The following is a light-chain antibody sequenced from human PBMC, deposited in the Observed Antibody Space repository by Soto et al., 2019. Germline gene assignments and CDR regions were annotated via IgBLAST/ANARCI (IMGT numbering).Light chain of an antibody. J-gene: IGKJ1*01. CDR2: WAS. CDR3: QQYYSTPRVWT. CDR1: QNILYSSNNKNY. V-gene: IGKV4-1*01. Sequence: DIVMTQSPDSLAVSLGERATINCKSSQNILYSSNNKNYLAWFQQKPGQPPKLLIYWASTRESGVPDRFSGSGSGTDFTLTISSLQAEDVAVYYCQQYYSTPRVWTFGQGTKVEIK.